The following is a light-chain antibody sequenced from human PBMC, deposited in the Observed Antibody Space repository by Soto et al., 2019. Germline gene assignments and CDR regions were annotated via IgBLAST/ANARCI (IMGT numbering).Light chain of an antibody. J-gene: IGLJ2*01. CDR2: DVN. CDR3: SSYSDSSTLVV. CDR1: SSDGGGYNF. V-gene: IGLV2-14*03. Sequence: QSALTQPASVSGSPGQSIAISCTGTSSDGGGYNFVSWYQQHPGKAPKLVIYDVNIRPSGVSDRFSGSKSGNTASLTISGLQAEDEADYYCSSYSDSSTLVVFGGGTKLTVL.